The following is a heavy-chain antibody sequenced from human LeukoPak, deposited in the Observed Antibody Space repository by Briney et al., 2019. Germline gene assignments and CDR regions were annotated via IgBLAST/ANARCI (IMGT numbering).Heavy chain of an antibody. CDR1: GFTFSSYS. CDR3: ARGADGVSSNSRGWFDP. J-gene: IGHJ5*02. Sequence: GGSLRLSCTASGFTFSSYSMNWVRQAPGKGLEWVSSISTSSSYIYYADSVKGRFTISRDNARNSLYLQMNTLRAEDTAVYSCARGADGVSSNSRGWFDPWGQGTLVTVSS. CDR2: ISTSSSYI. D-gene: IGHD2-15*01. V-gene: IGHV3-21*01.